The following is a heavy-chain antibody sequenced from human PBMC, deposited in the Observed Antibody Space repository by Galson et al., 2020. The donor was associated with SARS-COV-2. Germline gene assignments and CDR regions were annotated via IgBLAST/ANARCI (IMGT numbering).Heavy chain of an antibody. CDR1: GDSGISYY. J-gene: IGHJ4*02. V-gene: IGHV4-4*07. D-gene: IGHD6-19*01. Sequence: SETLSLTCTVSGDSGISYYWTWIRQPAGRGLEWIGRMYPNGDSDYNPSLKSRVSMSVDMSKRQISMRLTSVTAADTAVYYCARDIDLGWLGHSLDYWGQGALVAVSS. CDR3: ARDIDLGWLGHSLDY. CDR2: MYPNGDS.